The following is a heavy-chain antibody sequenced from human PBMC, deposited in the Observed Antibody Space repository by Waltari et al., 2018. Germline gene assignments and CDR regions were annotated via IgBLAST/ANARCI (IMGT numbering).Heavy chain of an antibody. CDR3: ARDTNDYGGTSDI. V-gene: IGHV1-69*05. J-gene: IGHJ3*02. CDR1: GGTFSTYA. D-gene: IGHD4-17*01. Sequence: QVQLVQSGAEVKKPGSSVKVSCKASGGTFSTYAISWVRQATGQGLDWMGGFIPIFGTTIYSQKFHGRVTITTDESTSTAYRELSSLTSEDTSVYYCARDTNDYGGTSDIWGQGTLVTVSA. CDR2: FIPIFGTT.